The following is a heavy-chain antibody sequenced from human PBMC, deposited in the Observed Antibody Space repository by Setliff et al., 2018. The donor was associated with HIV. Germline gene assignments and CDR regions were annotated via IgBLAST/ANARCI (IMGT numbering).Heavy chain of an antibody. CDR1: GFTFSSYS. Sequence: GGSLRLSCAVSGFTFSSYSVNWVRQAPGKGLEWVSSISVSGGRTNHADSVQGRFTIPRDNSKNTLYVQMNSLRDEDTAVYCCARADYGDFVEYWGRGTLVTVSS. J-gene: IGHJ4*02. CDR3: ARADYGDFVEY. D-gene: IGHD4-17*01. V-gene: IGHV3-23*01. CDR2: ISVSGGRT.